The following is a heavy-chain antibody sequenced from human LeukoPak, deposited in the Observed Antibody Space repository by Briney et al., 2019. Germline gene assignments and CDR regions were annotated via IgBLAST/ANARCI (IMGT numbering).Heavy chain of an antibody. V-gene: IGHV3-30*04. Sequence: PGGSLRLSCAASGFTFSSYAMHWVRQAPGKGLEWVAVISYDGSNKYYADSVKGRFTISRDNSKNTLYLQMNSLRAEDTAVYYCARQGSSGWYDSSAFDIWGQGTMVTVSS. J-gene: IGHJ3*02. CDR2: ISYDGSNK. CDR3: ARQGSSGWYDSSAFDI. CDR1: GFTFSSYA. D-gene: IGHD6-19*01.